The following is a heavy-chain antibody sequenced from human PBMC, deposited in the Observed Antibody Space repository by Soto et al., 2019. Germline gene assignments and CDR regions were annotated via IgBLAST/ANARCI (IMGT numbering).Heavy chain of an antibody. CDR2: ISWNSGSI. V-gene: IGHV3-9*01. CDR3: AKAARIGPLHYYNHMDV. D-gene: IGHD3-10*01. Sequence: VQLVESGGGLVPPGRSLRLSCAASGFTFGDYAMHWVRQAPGKGLEWVSGISWNSGSIGYADSVKGRFTISRDNAKNSMYLQMTSLRGEDTALYYCAKAARIGPLHYYNHMDVWGKGTSVTVSS. J-gene: IGHJ6*03. CDR1: GFTFGDYA.